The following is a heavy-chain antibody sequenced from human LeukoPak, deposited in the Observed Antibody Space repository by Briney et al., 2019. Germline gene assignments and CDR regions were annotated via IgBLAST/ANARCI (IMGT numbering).Heavy chain of an antibody. CDR1: GYTFTGYY. J-gene: IGHJ4*02. V-gene: IGHV1-2*02. CDR3: ARPPPHDFWSGHHYFDY. D-gene: IGHD3-3*01. Sequence: ASVKVSCKASGYTFTGYYMHWVRQAPGQGLEWMGWINPNSGGTNYAQKFQGRVTMTRDTSISTAYTELSRLRSDDTAVYYCARPPPHDFWSGHHYFDYWGQGTLVTVSS. CDR2: INPNSGGT.